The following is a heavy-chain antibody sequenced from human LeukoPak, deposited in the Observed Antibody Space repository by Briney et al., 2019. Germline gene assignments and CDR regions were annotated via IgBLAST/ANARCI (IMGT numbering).Heavy chain of an antibody. J-gene: IGHJ4*02. D-gene: IGHD3-22*01. V-gene: IGHV4-59*01. CDR2: IYYSGST. CDR3: ATQSSGYPSHFDY. CDR1: GGSISSYY. Sequence: PSETLSLTCTVSGGSISSYYWSWIRQPPGKGLEWIGYIYYSGSTNYNPSLKSRVTISVDTPKNQFSLKLSSVTAADTAVYYCATQSSGYPSHFDYWGQGALVTVSS.